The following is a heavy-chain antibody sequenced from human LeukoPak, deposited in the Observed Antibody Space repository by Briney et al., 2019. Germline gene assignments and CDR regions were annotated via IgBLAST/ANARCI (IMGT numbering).Heavy chain of an antibody. V-gene: IGHV3-23*01. J-gene: IGHJ4*02. CDR3: VKSGSGSYYNPDFDY. D-gene: IGHD3-10*01. CDR2: ISYSGGST. Sequence: GGSLRLSCAASGFTFSSYAMSWVRQTPGKGLEWVSSISYSGGSTHYADSVKGRFTIFRDNSKNTLYLQMNSLRAEDTAVYYCVKSGSGSYYNPDFDYWGQGTLVTVSS. CDR1: GFTFSSYA.